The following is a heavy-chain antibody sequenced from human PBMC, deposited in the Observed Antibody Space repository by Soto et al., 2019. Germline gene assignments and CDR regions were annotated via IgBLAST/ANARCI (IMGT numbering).Heavy chain of an antibody. V-gene: IGHV3-11*06. CDR1: GFTFSDYY. Sequence: GGSLRLSCAASGFTFSDYYMSWIRQAPGKGLEWVSYISSSSSYTNYADSVKGRFTISRDNAKNSLYLQMNSLRAEDTAVYYCARGILRGSNWFDPWGQGAMVTVSS. J-gene: IGHJ5*02. CDR3: ARGILRGSNWFDP. CDR2: ISSSSSYT. D-gene: IGHD2-15*01.